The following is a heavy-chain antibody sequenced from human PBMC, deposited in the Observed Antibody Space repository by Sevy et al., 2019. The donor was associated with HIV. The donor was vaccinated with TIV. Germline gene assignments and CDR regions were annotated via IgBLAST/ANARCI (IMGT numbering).Heavy chain of an antibody. Sequence: ASVKVSCKASGYTFIRYGISWVRQAPGQGLEWMGWISGSNGDTNYAQKVQGRVIMTTDTSTSTAYMELRSLRSDDTAVYYCARDHVKDGDLGDYYYNAMDVWGQGTTVTVSS. CDR2: ISGSNGDT. CDR1: GYTFIRYG. V-gene: IGHV1-18*01. CDR3: ARDHVKDGDLGDYYYNAMDV. D-gene: IGHD4-17*01. J-gene: IGHJ6*02.